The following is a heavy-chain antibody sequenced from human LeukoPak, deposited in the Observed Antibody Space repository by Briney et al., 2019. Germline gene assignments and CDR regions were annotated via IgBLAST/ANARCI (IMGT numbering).Heavy chain of an antibody. J-gene: IGHJ4*02. D-gene: IGHD4-23*01. CDR3: AKDRLVVTGYFDY. CDR1: GFTFSSYA. Sequence: GGTLRLSCAASGFTFSSYAMSWVRQAPGKGLEWVSAISGSGGSTYYADSVKGRFTISRDNSKNTLYLQMNSLRAEDTAVYYCAKDRLVVTGYFDYWGQGTLVTVSS. V-gene: IGHV3-23*01. CDR2: ISGSGGST.